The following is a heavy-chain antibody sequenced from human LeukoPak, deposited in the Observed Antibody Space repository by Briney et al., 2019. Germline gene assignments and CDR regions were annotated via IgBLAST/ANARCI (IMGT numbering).Heavy chain of an antibody. Sequence: GGSLRLSCAASGFIFSTYAMSWVRQAPERGLQWVSGISGSGTYYADFAKGRFTISRDNSKNTLYLQMNSLRAEDTATYYCARDPNGDYIGAFDMWGQGTMVTVS. J-gene: IGHJ3*02. D-gene: IGHD4-17*01. CDR1: GFIFSTYA. V-gene: IGHV3-23*01. CDR2: ISGSGT. CDR3: ARDPNGDYIGAFDM.